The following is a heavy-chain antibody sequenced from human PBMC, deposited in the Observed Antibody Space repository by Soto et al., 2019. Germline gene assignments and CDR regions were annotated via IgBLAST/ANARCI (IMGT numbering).Heavy chain of an antibody. CDR3: ARGGSYRHDAFDI. D-gene: IGHD1-26*01. Sequence: GGSLRLSCAASGFTFSSYAMHWVRQAPGKGLEYVSAISSNGGSTYYANSVKGRFTISRDNSKNTLYLQMGSLRAEDMAVYYCARGGSYRHDAFDIWGQGTMVTVS. CDR1: GFTFSSYA. CDR2: ISSNGGST. J-gene: IGHJ3*02. V-gene: IGHV3-64*01.